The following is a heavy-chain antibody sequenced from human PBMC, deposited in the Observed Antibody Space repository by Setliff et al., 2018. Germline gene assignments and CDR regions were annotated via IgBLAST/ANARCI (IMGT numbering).Heavy chain of an antibody. Sequence: SETLSLTCAVSGGSISSSNRWSWVRQPPGKGLEWIGEIYHSGSTNYNPSLKSRVTISVDKSKNQFSLKLSSVTAADTAVYYCARARSQNWYFDLWGRGTLVTVSS. CDR3: ARARSQNWYFDL. D-gene: IGHD6-6*01. V-gene: IGHV4-4*02. CDR1: GGSISSSNR. J-gene: IGHJ2*01. CDR2: IYHSGST.